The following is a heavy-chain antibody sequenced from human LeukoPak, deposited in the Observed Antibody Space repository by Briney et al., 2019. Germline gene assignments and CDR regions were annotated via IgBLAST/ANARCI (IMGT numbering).Heavy chain of an antibody. D-gene: IGHD4-17*01. Sequence: GSLRLSCAASGFTFSSYAMSWVRQAPGKGLEWVSAISGSGGSTYYADSVKGRFTISRDNSKNPLYLQMNTLRAEETAVYYCAKELYGDHVGWFDPWGQGTLVTVPS. V-gene: IGHV3-23*01. CDR1: GFTFSSYA. CDR3: AKELYGDHVGWFDP. J-gene: IGHJ5*02. CDR2: ISGSGGST.